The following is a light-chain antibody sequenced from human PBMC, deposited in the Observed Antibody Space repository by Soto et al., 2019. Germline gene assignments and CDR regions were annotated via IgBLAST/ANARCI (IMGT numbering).Light chain of an antibody. CDR2: DVS. CDR3: RAYTSSSTRHYF. J-gene: IGLJ1*01. V-gene: IGLV2-14*01. CDR1: SSDVGGYNY. Sequence: QSALTQPASVSGSPGQAITISCTGTSSDVGGYNYVSWYQQHPGKAPKLMIYDVSNRPSGVSNRCSGSKSGNSAPLTISGLQSEDGADYYCRAYTSSSTRHYFFGTGTQRTVL.